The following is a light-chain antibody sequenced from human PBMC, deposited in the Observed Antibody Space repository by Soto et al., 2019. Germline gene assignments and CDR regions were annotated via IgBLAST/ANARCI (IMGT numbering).Light chain of an antibody. Sequence: QMTQSPSTQSVSVGDRVTITCRASQTISSWLAWYQQKPGKAPKLLIYKASTLKSGVPSRFSGSGSGTEFTLTISSLQPDDFATYYCQHYNSYSEAFGQGTKVDIK. V-gene: IGKV1-5*03. J-gene: IGKJ1*01. CDR2: KAS. CDR3: QHYNSYSEA. CDR1: QTISSW.